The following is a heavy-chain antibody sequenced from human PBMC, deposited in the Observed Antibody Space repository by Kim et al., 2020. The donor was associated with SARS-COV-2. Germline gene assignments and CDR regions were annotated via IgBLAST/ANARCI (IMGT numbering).Heavy chain of an antibody. J-gene: IGHJ6*02. V-gene: IGHV3-21*04. CDR2: IGSGSSYI. CDR1: GFTFSSYS. D-gene: IGHD3-10*01. CDR3: ARDSTQIAGFYGMDV. Sequence: GGSLRLSCAASGFTFSSYSMNWVRQAPGKGLEWVSSIGSGSSYIYSADSVKGRFTISRDNAKNSLYLQMNSLRAEDTAVYYCARDSTQIAGFYGMDVWGQGTTVTVSS.